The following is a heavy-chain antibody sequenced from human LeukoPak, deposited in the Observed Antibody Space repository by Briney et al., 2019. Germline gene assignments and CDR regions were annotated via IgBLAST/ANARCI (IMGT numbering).Heavy chain of an antibody. V-gene: IGHV3-30*04. J-gene: IGHJ4*02. CDR1: GFIFSTYA. CDR2: ISDDGRQT. Sequence: GGSLRLSCAASGFIFSTYAMNWVRQAPGKGLEWVAVISDDGRQTYYADSVKGRSTISRDNAKNSLYLQMNSLRAEDTAVYYCARDARQQLVERFDYWGQGTLVTVSS. D-gene: IGHD6-13*01. CDR3: ARDARQQLVERFDY.